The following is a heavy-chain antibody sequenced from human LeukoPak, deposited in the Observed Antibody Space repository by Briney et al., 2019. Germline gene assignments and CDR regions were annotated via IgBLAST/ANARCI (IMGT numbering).Heavy chain of an antibody. Sequence: GGSLRLSCAASGFTVSSNYMSWVRQAPGKGLEWVSAISGSGGSTYYADSVKGRFTISRDNSKNTLYLQMNSLRAEDTAVYYCAKGYRFTMVRGVIITTDYWGQGTLVTVSS. CDR2: ISGSGGST. CDR1: GFTVSSNY. CDR3: AKGYRFTMVRGVIITTDY. V-gene: IGHV3-23*01. J-gene: IGHJ4*02. D-gene: IGHD3-10*01.